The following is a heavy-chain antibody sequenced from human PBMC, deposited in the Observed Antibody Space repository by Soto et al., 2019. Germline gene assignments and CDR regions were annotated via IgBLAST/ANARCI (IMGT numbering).Heavy chain of an antibody. CDR3: AKAFRYGMDV. J-gene: IGHJ6*02. CDR1: GFTFSNYG. Sequence: QLLESGGGLVQRGGSLRLSCAASGFTFSNYGMSWVRQAPGKGLEWVSFISGSADSTYYADPVKGRFTISRDNSENTLYLKMNSLRAEDTAGYYCAKAFRYGMDVWGQGTTVSVSS. V-gene: IGHV3-23*01. CDR2: ISGSADST.